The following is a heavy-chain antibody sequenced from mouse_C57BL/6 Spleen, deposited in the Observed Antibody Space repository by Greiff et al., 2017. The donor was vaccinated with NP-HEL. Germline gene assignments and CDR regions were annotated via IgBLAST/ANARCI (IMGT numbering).Heavy chain of an antibody. CDR2: ISYDGSN. Sequence: EVKLQVSGPGLVKPSQSLSLTCSVTGYSITSGYYWNWIRQFPGNKLEWMGYISYDGSNNYNPSLKNRISITRDTSKNQFFLKLNSVTTEDTATYYCARERDYGSSYFDYWGQGTTLTVSS. CDR3: ARERDYGSSYFDY. CDR1: GYSITSGYY. D-gene: IGHD1-1*01. V-gene: IGHV3-6*01. J-gene: IGHJ2*01.